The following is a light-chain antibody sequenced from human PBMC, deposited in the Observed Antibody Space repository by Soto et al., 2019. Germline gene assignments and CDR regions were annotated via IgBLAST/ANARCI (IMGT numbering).Light chain of an antibody. J-gene: IGKJ4*01. Sequence: AIRMTQSPSSLSASTGDRVTITCRASQGISSYLAWYQQKPGKAPKLLIYAASTLQSGVPSRFSGSGSGTDFILIISSLQSEDFATYYCQQYYSYPPLTFGGGTKVEIK. CDR3: QQYYSYPPLT. V-gene: IGKV1-8*01. CDR2: AAS. CDR1: QGISSY.